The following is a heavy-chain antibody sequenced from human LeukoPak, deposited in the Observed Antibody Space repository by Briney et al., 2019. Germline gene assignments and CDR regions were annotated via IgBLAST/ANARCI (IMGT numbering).Heavy chain of an antibody. V-gene: IGHV3-74*01. CDR1: GFTFSSYW. D-gene: IGHD5-18*01. J-gene: IGHJ4*02. CDR2: INSGGSST. Sequence: PGGSLRLSCAASGFTFSSYWMHWVRQAPGKGLVWVSRINSGGSSTSYADSVKGRFTISRDNAKNTLYLQMNSLRAEDTAVYYCARFPGYSYGQRYFDYWGQGTLVTVSS. CDR3: ARFPGYSYGQRYFDY.